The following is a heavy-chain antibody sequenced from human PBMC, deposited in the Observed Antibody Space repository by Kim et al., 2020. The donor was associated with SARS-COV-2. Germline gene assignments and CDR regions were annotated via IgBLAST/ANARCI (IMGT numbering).Heavy chain of an antibody. V-gene: IGHV3-23*01. CDR2: ISGSGGST. Sequence: GGSLRLSCAASGFTFSSYAMSWVRQAPGKGLEWVSAISGSGGSTYYADSVKGRFTISRDNSKNTLYLQMNSLRAEDTAVYYCATDLHRKIFPLFKRDYWGQGTLVTVSS. CDR3: ATDLHRKIFPLFKRDY. D-gene: IGHD3-9*01. J-gene: IGHJ4*02. CDR1: GFTFSSYA.